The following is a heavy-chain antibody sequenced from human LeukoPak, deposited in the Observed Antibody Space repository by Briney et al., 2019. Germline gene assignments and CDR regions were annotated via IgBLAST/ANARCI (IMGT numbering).Heavy chain of an antibody. D-gene: IGHD1-26*01. Sequence: GGSLRLSCAASGFTFSNAWMSWVRQAPGKGLEWVGRIKTKTDGGSTDYAAPVKGRFTISRDDSKNTLYLLMNSLKTEDTAVCYCTTEVLEGATVGTFDIWGQGTMVTVSS. V-gene: IGHV3-15*01. CDR3: TTEVLEGATVGTFDI. CDR2: IKTKTDGGST. CDR1: GFTFSNAW. J-gene: IGHJ3*02.